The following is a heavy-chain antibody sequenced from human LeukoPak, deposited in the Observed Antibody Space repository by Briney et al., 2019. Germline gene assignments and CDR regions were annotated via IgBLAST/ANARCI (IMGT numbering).Heavy chain of an antibody. D-gene: IGHD6-13*01. CDR2: MNPNSGGT. V-gene: IGHV1-2*02. J-gene: IGHJ6*03. CDR3: ARDPAGADYYYFYMDF. CDR1: GYTFTSYD. Sequence: ASVKVSCKASGYTFTSYDINWVRQATGQGLEWMGWMNPNSGGTEYAQKFQGRVTMTRDTSITTAYMELSRLRSDDTAIYYCARDPAGADYYYFYMDFWGKGTTVTVS.